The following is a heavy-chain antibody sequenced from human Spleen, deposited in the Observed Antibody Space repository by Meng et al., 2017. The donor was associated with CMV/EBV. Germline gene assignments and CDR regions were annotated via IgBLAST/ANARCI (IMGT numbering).Heavy chain of an antibody. D-gene: IGHD7-27*01. CDR1: GYTFTSYG. CDR3: ARDNNWGPDY. CDR2: INPHRGDT. J-gene: IGHJ4*02. Sequence: ASVKVSCKASGYTFTSYGISWVRQAPGQGLEWMGWINPHRGDTNYAQQFQGRVTLTRDTSINTGYMELTRLTSDDTAVYYCARDNNWGPDYWGQGTLVTVSS. V-gene: IGHV1-2*02.